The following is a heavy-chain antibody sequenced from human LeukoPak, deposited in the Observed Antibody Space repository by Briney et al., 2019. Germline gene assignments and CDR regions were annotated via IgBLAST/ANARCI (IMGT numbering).Heavy chain of an antibody. CDR2: ISWNSGSI. CDR3: AKAPSGIAVAGYFDY. Sequence: GGSLRLSRAASGFTFDDYAMHWVRQAPGKGLEWVSGISWNSGSIGYADSVKGRFTISRDNAKNSLYLQMNSLRAEDTALYYCAKAPSGIAVAGYFDYWGQGTLVTVSS. CDR1: GFTFDDYA. J-gene: IGHJ4*02. D-gene: IGHD6-19*01. V-gene: IGHV3-9*01.